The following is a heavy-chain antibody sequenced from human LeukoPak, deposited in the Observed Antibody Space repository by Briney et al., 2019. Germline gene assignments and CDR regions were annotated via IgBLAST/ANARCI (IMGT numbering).Heavy chain of an antibody. CDR1: GFTFSRYW. J-gene: IGHJ5*02. Sequence: GGSLRLSCAASGFTFSRYWMTWVRQAPGKGLEWVANIKQDGSEKYYVDSVKGRFTISRDNARNSLYLQMNSLRAEDTAVYYCARGRQQWLPLRGFNWFDPWGQGTLVTVSS. CDR3: ARGRQQWLPLRGFNWFDP. CDR2: IKQDGSEK. D-gene: IGHD6-19*01. V-gene: IGHV3-7*01.